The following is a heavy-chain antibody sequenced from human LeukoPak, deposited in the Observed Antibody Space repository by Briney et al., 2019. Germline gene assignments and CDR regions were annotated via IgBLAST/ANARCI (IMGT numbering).Heavy chain of an antibody. V-gene: IGHV1-2*02. CDR2: INPNSGGT. D-gene: IGHD3-22*01. J-gene: IGHJ5*02. CDR1: GYTFTGYY. CDR3: ARSYYDSSGYYRNWFDP. Sequence: ASVKVSCKASGYTFTGYYMHWVRQAPGQGLEWMGWINPNSGGTNYAQKFRGRVTMTRDTSISTAYMELSRLRSDDTAVYYCARSYYDSSGYYRNWFDPWGQGTLVTVSS.